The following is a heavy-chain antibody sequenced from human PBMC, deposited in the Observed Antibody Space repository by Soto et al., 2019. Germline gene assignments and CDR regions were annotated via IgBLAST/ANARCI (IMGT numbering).Heavy chain of an antibody. V-gene: IGHV4-39*01. CDR3: ATNSGSHLTTQYNRFAP. D-gene: IGHD1-26*01. CDR1: GGSISSSSYY. J-gene: IGHJ5*02. Sequence: SETLSLTCTVSGGSISSSSYYWGWIRQPPGKGLEWIGSIYYSGSTYYNPSLKSRVTISVDTSKNQFSLKLSSVTAADTAVYYCATNSGSHLTTQYNRFAPWAQGTLVTVS. CDR2: IYYSGST.